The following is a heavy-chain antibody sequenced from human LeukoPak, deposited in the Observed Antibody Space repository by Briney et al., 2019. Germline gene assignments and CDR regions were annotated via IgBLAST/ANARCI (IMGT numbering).Heavy chain of an antibody. Sequence: QSGGSLRLSCATSGFTFGSYWMTWVRQPPGKGLEWVANIKQDGSEKNYVDSVKGRFTISRDNSKNSLYLQMNSLRAEDTAVYYCARDPPRHVQVPCYWGQGTRVTVS. V-gene: IGHV3-7*03. CDR2: IKQDGSEK. J-gene: IGHJ4*02. CDR3: ARDPPRHVQVPCY. CDR1: GFTFGSYW. D-gene: IGHD1-1*01.